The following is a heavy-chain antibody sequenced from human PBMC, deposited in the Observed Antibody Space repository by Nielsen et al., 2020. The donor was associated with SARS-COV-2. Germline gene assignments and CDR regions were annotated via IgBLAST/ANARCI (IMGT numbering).Heavy chain of an antibody. D-gene: IGHD5-24*01. CDR1: GYTFTGYY. CDR2: INPNSGGT. V-gene: IGHV1-2*06. Sequence: VKVSCKASGYTFTGYYMHWVRQAPGQGLEWMGRINPNSGGTNYAQKFQGRVTMTRDTSISTAYMELSRLRSDDTAVYYCAKPTAGYNSPLAYWGQGTLVTVSS. J-gene: IGHJ4*02. CDR3: AKPTAGYNSPLAY.